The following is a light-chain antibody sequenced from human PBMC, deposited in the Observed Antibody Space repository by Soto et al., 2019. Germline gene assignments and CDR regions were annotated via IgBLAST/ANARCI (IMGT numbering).Light chain of an antibody. CDR3: QQRTTWPT. CDR1: QSVTSA. CDR2: DVS. V-gene: IGKV3-11*01. Sequence: EIVLTQSPATLSLSPGDRATLACRASQSVTSALAWFQQKPGQAPRLLIYDVSRRATGIPARFSGSGSGTDFTITINSLEPEDFALYYCQQRTTWPTFGGGTKVEIK. J-gene: IGKJ4*01.